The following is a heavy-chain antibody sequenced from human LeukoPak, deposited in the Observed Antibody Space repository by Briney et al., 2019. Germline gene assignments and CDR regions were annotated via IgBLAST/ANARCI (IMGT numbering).Heavy chain of an antibody. Sequence: ASVKVSCKASGYTFTGYYMHWVRQAPGQGLEWMGWINPNSGGTNYAQKFQGRVTMTRDTSISTAYMELSRLRSDDTAVYYCARDGFDYYGSGSFHEFDYWGQGTLVTVSS. CDR3: ARDGFDYYGSGSFHEFDY. D-gene: IGHD3-10*01. CDR1: GYTFTGYY. V-gene: IGHV1-2*02. CDR2: INPNSGGT. J-gene: IGHJ4*02.